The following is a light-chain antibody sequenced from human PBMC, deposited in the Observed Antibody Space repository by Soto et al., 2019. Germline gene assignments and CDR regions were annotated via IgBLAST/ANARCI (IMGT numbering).Light chain of an antibody. CDR2: GAS. V-gene: IGKV3-20*01. J-gene: IGKJ5*01. CDR1: QSVGSNY. Sequence: EIVLTQSPGTLSLSPGERATLSCRASQSVGSNYLAWYQQTPGQAPRLLIHGASTRATGIPDRFSGSGSGTEFTLTISRLESEDSAVYYCHQYASSPLTFGQGTRLEIK. CDR3: HQYASSPLT.